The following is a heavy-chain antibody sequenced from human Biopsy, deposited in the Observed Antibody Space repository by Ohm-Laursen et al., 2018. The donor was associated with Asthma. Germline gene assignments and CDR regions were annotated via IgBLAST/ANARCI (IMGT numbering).Heavy chain of an antibody. CDR1: GYTFNSAG. Sequence: GESLRISCKTSGYTFNSAGITWVRQAPGQGLEWMGWISVYNGNTKVAQKLQDRVTMITDTSTSTAYMELRSLRSDDTAVYFCARAVDYSHYYGIDVWGQGTTVTVS. D-gene: IGHD3-10*01. J-gene: IGHJ6*02. CDR3: ARAVDYSHYYGIDV. CDR2: ISVYNGNT. V-gene: IGHV1-18*01.